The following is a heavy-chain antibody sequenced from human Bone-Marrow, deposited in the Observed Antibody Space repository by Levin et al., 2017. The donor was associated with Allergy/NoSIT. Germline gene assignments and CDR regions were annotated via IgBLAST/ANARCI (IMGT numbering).Heavy chain of an antibody. CDR2: ITIRSTSA. CDR1: GFTFSSYA. J-gene: IGHJ3*02. D-gene: IGHD6-13*01. CDR3: AKTSPYGSSWLGAFEI. V-gene: IGHV3-23*02. Sequence: GGSLRLSCAASGFTFSSYAMSWVRQAPGKGLEWVSVITIRSTSAYGDSVKGRFTTSRDNSKNTLYLQMSSLRAEDTAVYYCAKTSPYGSSWLGAFEIWGQGTMVTVYS.